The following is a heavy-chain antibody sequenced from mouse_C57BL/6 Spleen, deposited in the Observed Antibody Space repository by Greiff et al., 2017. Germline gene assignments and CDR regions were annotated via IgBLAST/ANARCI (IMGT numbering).Heavy chain of an antibody. V-gene: IGHV1-22*01. Sequence: VQLQQFGPELVKPGASVKMSCKAFGYTFTDYTMHWVKQSHGKSLEWIGYINPNNGGTSYNQKFKGKATLTVNKSSSTDYMELRSLTSEDSAVYYCARGDYGNLFAYWGQGTLGTVSA. J-gene: IGHJ3*01. CDR3: ARGDYGNLFAY. CDR1: GYTFTDYT. D-gene: IGHD2-1*01. CDR2: INPNNGGT.